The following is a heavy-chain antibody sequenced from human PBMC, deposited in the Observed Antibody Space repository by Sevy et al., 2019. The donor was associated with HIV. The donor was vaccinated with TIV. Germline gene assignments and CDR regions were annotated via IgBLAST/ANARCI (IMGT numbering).Heavy chain of an antibody. CDR3: ARDSSLIYCSSTSCYTGNGWFDP. CDR2: INPSGDST. V-gene: IGHV1-46*01. Sequence: ASVKVSCKASGYTFTSYYMHWVRQAPGQGLEWMGIINPSGDSTSYAQKFQGRVTMTRDTSTSTVYMELSSLRSEDTAVYYCARDSSLIYCSSTSCYTGNGWFDPWGQGTLVTVSS. CDR1: GYTFTSYY. J-gene: IGHJ5*02. D-gene: IGHD2-2*02.